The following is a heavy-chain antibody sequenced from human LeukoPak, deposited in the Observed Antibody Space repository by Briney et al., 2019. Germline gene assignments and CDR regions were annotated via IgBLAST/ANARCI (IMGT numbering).Heavy chain of an antibody. D-gene: IGHD4-23*01. CDR1: GASISSYY. Sequence: SETLSLTCTVSGASISSYYWTWIRQPPGKGLERIGYIYYSGSTNYNPSLKSRVTLSVDTSKNQFSLKLSSVTAADTAVYYCARRAFRGGNYDYWGQGTLVTVSS. CDR3: ARRAFRGGNYDY. V-gene: IGHV4-59*01. CDR2: IYYSGST. J-gene: IGHJ4*02.